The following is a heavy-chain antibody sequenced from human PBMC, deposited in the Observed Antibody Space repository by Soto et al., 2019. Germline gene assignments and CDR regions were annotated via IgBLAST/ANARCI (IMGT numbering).Heavy chain of an antibody. J-gene: IGHJ5*02. V-gene: IGHV4-39*01. CDR2: IYYSGST. D-gene: IGHD1-26*01. CDR3: ASLLSGIRILPDWFDP. CDR1: GGSISSSSYY. Sequence: PSETLSLTCTVSGGSISSSSYYWGWIRQPPGKGLEWIGSIYYSGSTYYNPSLKSRVTISVDTSKNQFSLKLSSVTAADTAVYYCASLLSGIRILPDWFDPWGQGTLVTVSS.